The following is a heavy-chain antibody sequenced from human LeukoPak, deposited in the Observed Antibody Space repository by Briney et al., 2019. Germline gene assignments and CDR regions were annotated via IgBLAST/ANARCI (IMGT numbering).Heavy chain of an antibody. CDR3: ARNYCDSGGYHYWYFDL. CDR2: IYTSGGT. J-gene: IGHJ2*01. CDR1: GGSIRNYY. V-gene: IGHV4-4*07. D-gene: IGHD3-22*01. Sequence: SETLSLTCTVSGGSIRNYYWSWIRQPAGKGLEWIGRIYTSGGTYYNPSLKSRVTMSVDSPKNQFSLKVSSVNAADTAVYYCARNYCDSGGYHYWYFDLWGRGTLVTVSS.